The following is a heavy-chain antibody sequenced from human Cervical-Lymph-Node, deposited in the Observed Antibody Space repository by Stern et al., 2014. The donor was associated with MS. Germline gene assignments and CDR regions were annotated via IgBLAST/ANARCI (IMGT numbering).Heavy chain of an antibody. D-gene: IGHD3-16*02. Sequence: VQLVHPGEDVKKPGESLRISGKDSGNSFTSYWLSWVRKMPGKGLEGMGRIDPSDSYTNYSPSFQGHVTISADKSISTAYLLWSSLKASDTAMYYCARQGKYDYVWGSYRDWGQGTLVTVSS. CDR1: GNSFTSYW. CDR3: ARQGKYDYVWGSYRD. CDR2: IDPSDSYT. V-gene: IGHV5-10-1*03. J-gene: IGHJ4*02.